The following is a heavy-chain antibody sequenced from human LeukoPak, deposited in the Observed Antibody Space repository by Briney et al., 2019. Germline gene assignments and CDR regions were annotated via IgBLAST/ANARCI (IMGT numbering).Heavy chain of an antibody. V-gene: IGHV3-23*01. CDR3: AKDRTSTYYYDSSGFLSPDD. D-gene: IGHD3-22*01. CDR2: ISGSGGST. J-gene: IGHJ4*02. Sequence: GGSPRLSCAASGFTFSSYAMSWVRQAPGKGLEWVSAISGSGGSTYYADSVKGRFTISRDNSKNTLYLQMNSLRAEDTAVYYCAKDRTSTYYYDSSGFLSPDDWGQGTLVTVSS. CDR1: GFTFSSYA.